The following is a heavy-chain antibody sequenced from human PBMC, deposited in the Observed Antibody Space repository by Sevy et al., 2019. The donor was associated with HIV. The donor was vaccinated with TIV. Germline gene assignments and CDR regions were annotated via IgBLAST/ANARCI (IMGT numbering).Heavy chain of an antibody. CDR1: GFTFSDHY. CDR2: TRNKADGYTT. J-gene: IGHJ4*02. V-gene: IGHV3-72*01. D-gene: IGHD6-13*01. Sequence: GGSLRLSCVASGFTFSDHYMEWVRQAPGKGLEWVGRTRNKADGYTTEYAASVKGRFTTSRDDSKNSLYVQMNSLKTEDTAVYYCATHAGIAAAGRVFDYWGQGTLVTVSS. CDR3: ATHAGIAAAGRVFDY.